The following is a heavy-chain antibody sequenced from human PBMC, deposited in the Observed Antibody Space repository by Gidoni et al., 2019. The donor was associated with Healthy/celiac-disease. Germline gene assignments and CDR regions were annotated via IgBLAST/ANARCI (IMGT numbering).Heavy chain of an antibody. D-gene: IGHD5-12*01. Sequence: EVQLVESGGGLVKPGGSLRLSGAALAFTFSSYSMNWVRQAPGKGLEWVSSISSSSSYIYYADSVKGRFTISRDNAKNSLYLQMNSLRAEDTAVYYCAREEEGLHFDYWGQGTLVTVSS. J-gene: IGHJ4*02. CDR2: ISSSSSYI. CDR3: AREEEGLHFDY. CDR1: AFTFSSYS. V-gene: IGHV3-21*01.